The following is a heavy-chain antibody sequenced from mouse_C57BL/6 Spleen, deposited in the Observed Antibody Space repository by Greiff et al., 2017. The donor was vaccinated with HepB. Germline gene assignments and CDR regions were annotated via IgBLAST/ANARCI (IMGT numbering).Heavy chain of an antibody. CDR1: GFSLTSYG. V-gene: IGHV2-3*01. Sequence: VKVVESGPGLVAPSQSLSITCTVSGFSLTSYGVSWVRQPPGKGLEWLGVIWGDGSTNYHSALISRLSISKDNSKSQVFLKLNSLQADDTATYYCAKYCDYDELRAMDYWGQGTSVTVSS. D-gene: IGHD2-4*01. CDR3: AKYCDYDELRAMDY. J-gene: IGHJ4*01. CDR2: IWGDGST.